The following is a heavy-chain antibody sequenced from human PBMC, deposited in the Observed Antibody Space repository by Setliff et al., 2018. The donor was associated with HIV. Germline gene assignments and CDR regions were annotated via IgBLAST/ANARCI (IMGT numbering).Heavy chain of an antibody. Sequence: SETLSLTCTVSGGSISSSNWWSWVRQPPGKGLEWIGEIYTSGSTNYNPSLKSRVTISVDTSRNQFSLKLSSVTAADTAVYYCARGSGDYWSGYYLRWFDPWGQGTRVTVSS. D-gene: IGHD3-3*01. CDR2: IYTSGST. CDR1: GGSISSSNW. J-gene: IGHJ5*02. CDR3: ARGSGDYWSGYYLRWFDP. V-gene: IGHV4-4*02.